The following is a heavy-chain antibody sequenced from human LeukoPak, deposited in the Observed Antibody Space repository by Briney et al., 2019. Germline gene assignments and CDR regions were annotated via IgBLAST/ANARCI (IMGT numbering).Heavy chain of an antibody. CDR2: IYSGGST. Sequence: GGSLRLSGAASGFTVSSNYMGWVRQAPGKGLEWVSVIYSGGSTYYADSVKGRFTISRDNSKNTLYLQMNSLRAEDTAVYYCASRTAAGAAFYDYWGQGTLVTVSS. CDR3: ASRTAAGAAFYDY. V-gene: IGHV3-66*01. J-gene: IGHJ4*02. CDR1: GFTVSSNY. D-gene: IGHD6-13*01.